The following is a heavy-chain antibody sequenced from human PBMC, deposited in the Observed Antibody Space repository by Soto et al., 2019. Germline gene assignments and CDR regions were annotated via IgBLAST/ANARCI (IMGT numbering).Heavy chain of an antibody. V-gene: IGHV1-18*01. CDR1: GYTFTSYG. CDR3: ARVLACTSCYKGAFDI. Sequence: QVQLVQSGAEVKKPGASVKVSCTASGYTFTSYGISWVRQAPGQGLEWMGWISAYNGNTNYAQKLQGRVTMTTDTSTSTAYMELRSLRSDDTAVYYCARVLACTSCYKGAFDIWGQGTMVTVSS. CDR2: ISAYNGNT. J-gene: IGHJ3*02. D-gene: IGHD2-2*02.